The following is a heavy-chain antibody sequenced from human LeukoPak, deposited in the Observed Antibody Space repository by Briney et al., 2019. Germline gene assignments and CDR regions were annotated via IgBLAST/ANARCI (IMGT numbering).Heavy chain of an antibody. CDR3: ARVLGYGCNSGV. D-gene: IGHD4-23*01. CDR2: IYYSGSI. Sequence: SETLSLTCTVSGGSISSYYWSWIRQPPGKGLEWIGYIYYSGSINYNPSLKSRVTISVDASKSQFSLNLTSVTAADTAVYYCARVLGYGCNSGVWGQGTLVTVSS. J-gene: IGHJ4*02. CDR1: GGSISSYY. V-gene: IGHV4-59*01.